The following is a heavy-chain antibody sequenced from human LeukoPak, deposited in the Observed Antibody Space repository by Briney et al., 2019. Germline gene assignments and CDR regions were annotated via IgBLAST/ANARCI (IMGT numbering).Heavy chain of an antibody. J-gene: IGHJ4*02. Sequence: PGGSLRLSCAASGFTFSSYAMSWVRQAPGKGLEWVSVIYSGGSTYYADSVKGRFTISRDNSKNTLYLQMNSLRAEDTAVYYCARESDYYYYDSSGYYTSDYWGQGTLVTVSS. V-gene: IGHV3-53*01. CDR2: IYSGGST. CDR3: ARESDYYYYDSSGYYTSDY. CDR1: GFTFSSYA. D-gene: IGHD3-22*01.